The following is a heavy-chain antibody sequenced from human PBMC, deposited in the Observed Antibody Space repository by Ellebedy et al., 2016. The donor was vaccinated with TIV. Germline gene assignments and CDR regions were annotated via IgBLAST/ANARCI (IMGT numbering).Heavy chain of an antibody. D-gene: IGHD4-23*01. CDR3: AKEDGGKNIFSFDY. CDR2: ISGSGGST. Sequence: GESLKISCAASGFTFSSYAMTWVRQAPGKGLEWVSAISGSGGSTYYADSVKGRFTISRDNSKNTLSLQMNSLRDEDTAVYYCAKEDGGKNIFSFDYWGRGTLVTVSS. J-gene: IGHJ4*02. V-gene: IGHV3-23*01. CDR1: GFTFSSYA.